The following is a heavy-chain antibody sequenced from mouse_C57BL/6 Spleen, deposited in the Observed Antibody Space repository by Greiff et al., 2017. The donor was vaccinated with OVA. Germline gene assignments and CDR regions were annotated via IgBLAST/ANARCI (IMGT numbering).Heavy chain of an antibody. CDR3: ARGNYGSSPFAY. Sequence: EVMLVESGGGLVKPGGSLKLSCAASGFTFSSYAMSWVRQTPEKRLEWVATISDGGSYTYYPDNVKGRFTISRDNAKNNLYLQMSHLKSEDTAMYYCARGNYGSSPFAYWGKGTLVTVSA. D-gene: IGHD1-1*01. CDR2: ISDGGSYT. CDR1: GFTFSSYA. V-gene: IGHV5-4*03. J-gene: IGHJ3*01.